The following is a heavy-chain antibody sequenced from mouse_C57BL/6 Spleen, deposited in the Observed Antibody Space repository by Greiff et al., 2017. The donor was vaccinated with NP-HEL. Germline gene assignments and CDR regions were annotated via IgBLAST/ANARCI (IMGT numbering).Heavy chain of an antibody. CDR1: GFSLTSYG. CDR2: IWSGGST. CDR3: ARRIYYGYDGGDAMDY. V-gene: IGHV2-2*01. J-gene: IGHJ4*01. D-gene: IGHD2-2*01. Sequence: VQLKESGPGLVQPSQSLSITCTVSGFSLTSYGVHWVRQSPGKGLEWLGVIWSGGSTDYNAAFISRLSISKDNSKSQVFFKMNSLQADDTAIYYCARRIYYGYDGGDAMDYWGQGTSVTVSS.